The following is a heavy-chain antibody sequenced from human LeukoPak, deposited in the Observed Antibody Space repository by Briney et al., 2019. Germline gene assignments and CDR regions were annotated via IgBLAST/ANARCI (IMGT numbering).Heavy chain of an antibody. CDR1: GFTFSNYW. Sequence: PGGSLRLSCAASGFTFSNYWMSWVRQAPGKGLEWVANIKEDGSEKYYVDSVKGRFTISRDNRDNAKKLLYLQMNSLRAEDTAASYCAREMRSRLDPWGQGTLVTVSS. CDR3: AREMRSRLDP. V-gene: IGHV3-7*01. CDR2: IKEDGSEK. J-gene: IGHJ5*02.